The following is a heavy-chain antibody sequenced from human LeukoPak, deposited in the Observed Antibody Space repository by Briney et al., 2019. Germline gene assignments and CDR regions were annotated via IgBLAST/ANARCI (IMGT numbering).Heavy chain of an antibody. D-gene: IGHD2-21*02. CDR3: ASLVVTDNWAFDI. J-gene: IGHJ3*02. V-gene: IGHV3-74*01. Sequence: PGGSLRLSCAASGFTFSSYWMHWVRQAPGEGLVWVSRINNDASSTSYADSVKGRFTISRDNAKNTVYLQMNSLRAGDTAVYYCASLVVTDNWAFDIWGRGTMVFVSS. CDR2: INNDASST. CDR1: GFTFSSYW.